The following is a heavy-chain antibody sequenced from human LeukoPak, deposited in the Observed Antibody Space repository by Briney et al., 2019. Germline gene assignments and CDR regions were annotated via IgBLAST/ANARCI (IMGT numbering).Heavy chain of an antibody. J-gene: IGHJ6*02. CDR3: ARDRGYDSDYYYGMDV. V-gene: IGHV3-33*01. Sequence: GRSLRLSCAASGFTFSSYGMHWVRQAPGKGLEWVAVIWYDGSNKYYADSVKGRFTISRDNSKNTLYLQMNSLRAEDTAVYYCARDRGYDSDYYYGMDVWGQGTTVTVSS. D-gene: IGHD5-12*01. CDR1: GFTFSSYG. CDR2: IWYDGSNK.